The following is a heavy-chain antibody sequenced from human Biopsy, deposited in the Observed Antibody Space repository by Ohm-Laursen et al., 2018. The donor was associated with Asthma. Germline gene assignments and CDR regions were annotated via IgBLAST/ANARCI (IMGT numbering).Heavy chain of an antibody. D-gene: IGHD4-23*01. J-gene: IGHJ3*02. V-gene: IGHV3-53*01. CDR3: ARAYGGSFFSGSFDI. CDR2: IYSGGGT. Sequence: SLRLSCAVSGFAVSRDHMFWVRQAPGKGLEWVSVIYSGGGTYYADSVQGRVTISRDNSKNTLSLQMNSLRAEDTAVYYCARAYGGSFFSGSFDIWGQGTMVTVSS. CDR1: GFAVSRDH.